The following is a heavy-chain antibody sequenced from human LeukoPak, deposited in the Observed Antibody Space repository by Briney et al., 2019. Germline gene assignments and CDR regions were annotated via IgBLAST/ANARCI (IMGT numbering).Heavy chain of an antibody. Sequence: ASVKVSCKASVYTCTGYYMHWVRQAPGQGLELMGWINPNSGGTNYAQKFQGRVTITRDTSISTAYMELSRLRSDATAVYYCAMVRGANWFDPWGQGTLVTVSS. CDR2: INPNSGGT. D-gene: IGHD3-10*01. CDR3: AMVRGANWFDP. V-gene: IGHV1-2*02. J-gene: IGHJ5*02. CDR1: VYTCTGYY.